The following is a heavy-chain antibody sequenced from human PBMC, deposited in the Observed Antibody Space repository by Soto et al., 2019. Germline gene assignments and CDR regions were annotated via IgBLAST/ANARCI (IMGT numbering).Heavy chain of an antibody. CDR2: TYYRSKWYN. CDR1: GDSVSSNSAA. Sequence: SPTLSLTCAISGDSVSSNSAAWNWIRQSPSRGLEWLGRTYYRSKWYNDYGVSVKSRITINPDTSKNQFSLQLNSVTPEDTAVYYCARGLVIYYYGSGSYYPHWFDPWGQGTLVTVSS. CDR3: ARGLVIYYYGSGSYYPHWFDP. J-gene: IGHJ5*02. D-gene: IGHD3-10*01. V-gene: IGHV6-1*01.